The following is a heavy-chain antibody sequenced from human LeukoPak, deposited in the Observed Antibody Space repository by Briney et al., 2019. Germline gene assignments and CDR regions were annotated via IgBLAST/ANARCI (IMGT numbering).Heavy chain of an antibody. CDR2: INPSGGST. CDR3: AREAITIFGLVRTQTTKGPHRFDP. J-gene: IGHJ5*02. V-gene: IGHV1-46*01. Sequence: ASVKVSCKASGYTFTSYHMHRVRQAPGQGLEWMGIINPSGGSTNYAQRFRGRVTMTRDMSTGTVYMELSSLTSEDTAVYYCAREAITIFGLVRTQTTKGPHRFDPWGQGTLATVSS. D-gene: IGHD3-3*01. CDR1: GYTFTSYH.